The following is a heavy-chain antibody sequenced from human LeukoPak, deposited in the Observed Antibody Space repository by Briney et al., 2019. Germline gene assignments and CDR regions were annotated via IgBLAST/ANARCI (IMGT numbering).Heavy chain of an antibody. D-gene: IGHD3-3*01. J-gene: IGHJ4*02. CDR3: AKYAVREIFFGDY. V-gene: IGHV3-23*01. Sequence: GGSLRLSCAASGFNFRNYAMAWVRRAPGKGLEWVSGISAGATRTYYAASVRGRFTISRDNSQNTLYLHMNSLRAEDTAVYYCAKYAVREIFFGDYWGQGTLVAVSS. CDR1: GFNFRNYA. CDR2: ISAGATRT.